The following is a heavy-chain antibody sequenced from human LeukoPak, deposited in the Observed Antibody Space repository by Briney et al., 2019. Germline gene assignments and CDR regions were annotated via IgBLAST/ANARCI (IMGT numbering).Heavy chain of an antibody. CDR2: IKQDGSEI. D-gene: IGHD2-21*02. CDR3: ARYSGDSAIGY. J-gene: IGHJ4*02. CDR1: GFTFSSYW. Sequence: GGSLRLSCAAPGFTFSSYWMSWVRQAPGKGLEWVANIKQDGSEIHYVDSVRGRFTISRDNAKNSLYLQMNSLRAEDTAVYYCARYSGDSAIGYWGQGTLVTVSS. V-gene: IGHV3-7*04.